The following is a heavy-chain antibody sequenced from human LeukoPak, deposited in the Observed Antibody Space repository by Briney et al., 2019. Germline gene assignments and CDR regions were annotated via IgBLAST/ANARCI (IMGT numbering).Heavy chain of an antibody. CDR2: IYHSGST. J-gene: IGHJ4*02. D-gene: IGHD2-21*02. CDR3: ARDQAYCGGDCYFDF. Sequence: SETLSLTCAVSDYSISSAYYWGWIRQPPGKGLEWIGSIYHSGSTDYNRSLKSRVTISVDTSKNQFSLKLRSVTAADTAVYYCARDQAYCGGDCYFDFWGQGTLVTVSS. V-gene: IGHV4-38-2*02. CDR1: DYSISSAYY.